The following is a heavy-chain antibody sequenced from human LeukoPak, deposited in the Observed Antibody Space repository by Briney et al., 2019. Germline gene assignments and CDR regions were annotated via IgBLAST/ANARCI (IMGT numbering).Heavy chain of an antibody. CDR3: AREDSYSSSSFISFDY. CDR1: GGSISSYY. Sequence: PSETLSLTCTVSGGSISSYYWSWIRQPPGKGLEWIGYIYYSGSTNYNPSLKSRVTISVDTSKNQFSLKLSSVTAADTAVYYCAREDSYSSSSFISFDYWGQGTLVTVSS. CDR2: IYYSGST. J-gene: IGHJ4*02. V-gene: IGHV4-59*01. D-gene: IGHD6-6*01.